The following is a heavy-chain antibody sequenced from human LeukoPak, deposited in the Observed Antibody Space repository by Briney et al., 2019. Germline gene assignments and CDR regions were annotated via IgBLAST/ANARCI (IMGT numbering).Heavy chain of an antibody. V-gene: IGHV3-30-3*01. J-gene: IGHJ4*02. CDR1: GFTFSSYD. CDR3: ARATGYGDYVGDYFDY. Sequence: PGGSLRLSCAASGFTFSSYDMHWVRQAPGKGLEWVAVISYDGSNKYYADSVKGRFTISRDNSKNTLYLQMNSLRAEDTAVYYCARATGYGDYVGDYFDYWGQGTLVTVSS. D-gene: IGHD4-17*01. CDR2: ISYDGSNK.